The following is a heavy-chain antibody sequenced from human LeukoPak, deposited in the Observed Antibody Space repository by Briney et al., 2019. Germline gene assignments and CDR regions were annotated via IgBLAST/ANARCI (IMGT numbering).Heavy chain of an antibody. Sequence: GASVKVSCKASGYTFTGYYMHWVRQAPGQGLEWMGWINPNSGGTNYAQKFQGRVTMTRDTSISTAYMELSRLRSDDTAVYYCARDLLLWFGELLGHSDYWGQGTLVTVSS. J-gene: IGHJ4*02. CDR3: ARDLLLWFGELLGHSDY. CDR1: GYTFTGYY. V-gene: IGHV1-2*02. CDR2: INPNSGGT. D-gene: IGHD3-10*01.